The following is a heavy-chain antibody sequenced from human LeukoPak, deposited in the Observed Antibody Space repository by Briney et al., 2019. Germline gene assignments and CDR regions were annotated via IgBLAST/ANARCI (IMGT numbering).Heavy chain of an antibody. Sequence: SGGSLRLSCAASGFTLSSFGMNWVRQAPGKGLEWVSSISSDSTDIYYADSMKGRFTISRDNSKNTLYLQMNSLRAEDTAVYYCAKDRKVVADAFDIWGQGTMVTVSS. CDR2: ISSDSTDI. CDR1: GFTLSSFG. V-gene: IGHV3-21*01. J-gene: IGHJ3*02. D-gene: IGHD2-15*01. CDR3: AKDRKVVADAFDI.